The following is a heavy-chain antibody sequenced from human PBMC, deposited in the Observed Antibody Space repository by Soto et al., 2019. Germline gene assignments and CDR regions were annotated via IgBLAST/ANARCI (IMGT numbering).Heavy chain of an antibody. Sequence: GSLRLSCAASRFTFSSYAMSWVRQAPGKGLEWVSFITGSGGTTFYADSVKGRFTISRDNSKSTLYLQMNSLRAEDTAVYYCAKHHGGNSWYCLDSWGQGTLVTVSS. CDR3: AKHHGGNSWYCLDS. J-gene: IGHJ4*02. CDR1: RFTFSSYA. D-gene: IGHD6-13*01. V-gene: IGHV3-23*01. CDR2: ITGSGGTT.